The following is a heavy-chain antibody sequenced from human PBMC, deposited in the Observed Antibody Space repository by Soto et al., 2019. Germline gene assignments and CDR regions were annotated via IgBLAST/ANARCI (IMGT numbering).Heavy chain of an antibody. CDR1: GYTFTSYG. D-gene: IGHD6-6*01. CDR3: ARGSFVSSSYGDPTVLDY. CDR2: ISAYNGNT. J-gene: IGHJ4*02. V-gene: IGHV1-18*04. Sequence: ASVKVSCKASGYTFTSYGISWVRQAPGQGLEWMGWISAYNGNTNYAQKLQGRVTMTTDTSTSTAYMELRSLRSDDTAVYYCARGSFVSSSYGDPTVLDYWGQGTLVTVSS.